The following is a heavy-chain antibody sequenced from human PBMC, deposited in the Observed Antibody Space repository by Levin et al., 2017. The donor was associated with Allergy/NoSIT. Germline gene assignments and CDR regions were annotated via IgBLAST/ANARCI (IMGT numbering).Heavy chain of an antibody. D-gene: IGHD3-9*01. V-gene: IGHV4-39*01. Sequence: SQTLSLTCTVSGGSISSSSYYWGWIRQPPGKGLEWIGSIYYSGSTYYNPSLKSRVTISVDTSKNQFSLKLSSVTAADTAVYYCARLPYFDWYAFDIWGQGTMVTVSS. CDR2: IYYSGST. CDR3: ARLPYFDWYAFDI. CDR1: GGSISSSSYY. J-gene: IGHJ3*02.